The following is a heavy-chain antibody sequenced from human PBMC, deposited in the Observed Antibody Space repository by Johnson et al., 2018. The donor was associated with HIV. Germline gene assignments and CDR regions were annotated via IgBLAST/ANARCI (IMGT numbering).Heavy chain of an antibody. CDR1: GFTFSDYY. CDR2: ISGGSAGT. V-gene: IGHV3-11*06. CDR3: AIGRGEFPRHAFDI. J-gene: IGHJ3*02. D-gene: IGHD3-10*01. Sequence: QVQLVESGGGLVKPGGSLRLSCVGSGFTFSDYYMSWVRQAPGKGLEWIAYISGGSAGTFYADSVKGRFTISKDNSRNTLFLHMNSLRADDTAVYYCAIGRGEFPRHAFDIWGQGTMVTVSS.